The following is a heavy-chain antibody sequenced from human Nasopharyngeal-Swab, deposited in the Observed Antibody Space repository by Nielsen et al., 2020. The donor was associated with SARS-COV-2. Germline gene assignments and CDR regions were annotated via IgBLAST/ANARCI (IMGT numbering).Heavy chain of an antibody. D-gene: IGHD6-13*01. CDR3: AGKVGPWGYSTS. V-gene: IGHV4-59*01. J-gene: IGHJ4*02. Sequence: WIRQPPGKGLEWIGYIYYSGSTNYNPSLKSRVTISVDTSKNQFSLKLSSVTAADTAVYYCAGKVGPWGYSTSWGQGTLVTVSS. CDR2: IYYSGST.